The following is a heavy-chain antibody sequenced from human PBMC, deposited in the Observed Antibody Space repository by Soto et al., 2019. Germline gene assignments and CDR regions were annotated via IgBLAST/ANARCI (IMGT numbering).Heavy chain of an antibody. Sequence: EVQLLESGGGVVQPGGSLRLSCVASGFNFKKFAMAWVRQAPGEGLEWVSGISCCGGSTSYADFVKGRFSTARDDSKNTLTLQMNGLRVEDTAQYFCAKADGEQWLIPHLDNWGQGTLVTVS. CDR2: ISCCGGST. J-gene: IGHJ4*02. CDR1: GFNFKKFA. CDR3: AKADGEQWLIPHLDN. V-gene: IGHV3-23*01. D-gene: IGHD6-19*01.